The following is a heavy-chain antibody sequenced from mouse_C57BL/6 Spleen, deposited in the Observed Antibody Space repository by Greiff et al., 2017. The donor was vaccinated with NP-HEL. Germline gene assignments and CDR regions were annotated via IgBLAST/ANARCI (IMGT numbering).Heavy chain of an antibody. J-gene: IGHJ3*01. D-gene: IGHD4-1*01. V-gene: IGHV1-4*01. CDR3: ARSNWDVPFAY. CDR2: INPSSGYT. Sequence: QVQLQQSGAELARPGASVKMSCKASGYTFTSYTMHWVKQRPGQGLEWIGYINPSSGYTKYNQKFKDKATLTADKSSSTAYMQLSSLTSEDSAVYYCARSNWDVPFAYWGQGTLVTVSA. CDR1: GYTFTSYT.